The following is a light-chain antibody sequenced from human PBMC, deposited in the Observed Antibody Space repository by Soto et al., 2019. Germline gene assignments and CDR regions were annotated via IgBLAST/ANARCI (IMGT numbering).Light chain of an antibody. J-gene: IGLJ1*01. CDR2: DVN. CDR3: SSYTTSSTYV. Sequence: QSALTQPASVSGSPGQSITISCTGTSSDVGGYNYVSWYQQHPGKAPKLMIYDVNNRPSGVSNRFSGSKSGNTASLTISGLQAEDEADYYCSSYTTSSTYVFGTGNKVTVL. V-gene: IGLV2-14*01. CDR1: SSDVGGYNY.